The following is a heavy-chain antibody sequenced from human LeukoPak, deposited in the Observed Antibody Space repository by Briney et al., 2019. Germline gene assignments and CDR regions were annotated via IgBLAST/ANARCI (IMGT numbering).Heavy chain of an antibody. V-gene: IGHV4-38-2*02. CDR3: ARAAHYYDSSGYYHFDY. Sequence: TSETLSLTCTVSGYSISSGYYWGWIRQPPGKGLEWIGSIFHSGSTYYNPSLKSRVTISVDTSKNQFSLKLSSVTAADTAVYYCARAAHYYDSSGYYHFDYWGQGTLVTVSS. CDR1: GYSISSGYY. CDR2: IFHSGST. D-gene: IGHD3-22*01. J-gene: IGHJ4*02.